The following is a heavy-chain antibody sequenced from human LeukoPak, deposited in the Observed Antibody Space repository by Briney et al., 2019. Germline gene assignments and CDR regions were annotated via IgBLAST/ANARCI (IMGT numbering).Heavy chain of an antibody. CDR3: ARDRYYYDSSGYYHRAFDI. J-gene: IGHJ3*02. V-gene: IGHV4-59*01. CDR1: GGSISSYY. Sequence: SETLSLTCTVSGGSISSYYWSWIRQPPGKGLEWIGYIYYSGSTNYNPSLKSRVTVSVDTSKNQFSLKLSSVTAADTAVYYCARDRYYYDSSGYYHRAFDIWGQGTMVTVSS. CDR2: IYYSGST. D-gene: IGHD3-22*01.